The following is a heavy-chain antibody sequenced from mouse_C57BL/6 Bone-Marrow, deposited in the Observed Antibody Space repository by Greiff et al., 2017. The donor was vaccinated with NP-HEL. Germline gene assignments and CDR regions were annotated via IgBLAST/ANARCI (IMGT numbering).Heavy chain of an antibody. CDR3: ARERKGYFDV. J-gene: IGHJ1*03. CDR1: GYAFSSYW. V-gene: IGHV1-80*01. Sequence: QVQLKESGAELVKPGASVKISCKASGYAFSSYWMNWVKQRPGKGLEWIGQIYPGDGDTNYNGKFKGKATLTADKSSSTAYMQLSSLTSEDSAVYFCARERKGYFDVWGTGTTVTVSS. CDR2: IYPGDGDT.